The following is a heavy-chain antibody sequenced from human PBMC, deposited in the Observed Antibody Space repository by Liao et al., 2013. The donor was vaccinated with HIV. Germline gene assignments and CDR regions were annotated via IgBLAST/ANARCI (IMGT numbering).Heavy chain of an antibody. CDR1: GGSISSYY. CDR3: AREAYSSSWYDYYYYYMDV. J-gene: IGHJ6*03. CDR2: IYTSGST. Sequence: QVQLQESGPGLVKPSETLSLTCTVSGGSISSYYWSWIRQPAGKGLEWIGRIYTSGSTKYNPSLKSRVTMSVDTSKNQFSLKLSSVTAADTAVYYCAREAYSSSWYDYYYYYMDVWGKGTTVTVSS. D-gene: IGHD6-13*01. V-gene: IGHV4-4*07.